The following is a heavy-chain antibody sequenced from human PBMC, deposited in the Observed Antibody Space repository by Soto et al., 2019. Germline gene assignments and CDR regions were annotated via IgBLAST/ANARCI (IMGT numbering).Heavy chain of an antibody. Sequence: SETLSLTCDVSGGSLYSSNWWTWVRQTPGKGLEWIGEINHSGSTNYNPSLESRVTISLDTSKTQFSLKLTSVTAADTAVYYCARGEGRLVGTWFDPWGQGTLVTVSS. D-gene: IGHD5-12*01. CDR3: ARGEGRLVGTWFDP. V-gene: IGHV4-4*02. CDR1: GGSLYSSNW. J-gene: IGHJ5*02. CDR2: INHSGST.